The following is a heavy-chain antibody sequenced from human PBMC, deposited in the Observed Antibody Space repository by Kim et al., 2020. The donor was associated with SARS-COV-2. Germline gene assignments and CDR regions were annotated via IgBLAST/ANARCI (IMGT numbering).Heavy chain of an antibody. J-gene: IGHJ4*02. CDR1: GYSFTSYW. Sequence: GESLKISCKGSGYSFTSYWISWVRQMPGKGLEWMGRIDPSDSYTNYSPSFQGHVTISADKSISTAYLQWSSLKASDTAMYYCAREGGYSNELGDWGQGTLVTVSS. V-gene: IGHV5-10-1*01. D-gene: IGHD4-4*01. CDR2: IDPSDSYT. CDR3: AREGGYSNELGD.